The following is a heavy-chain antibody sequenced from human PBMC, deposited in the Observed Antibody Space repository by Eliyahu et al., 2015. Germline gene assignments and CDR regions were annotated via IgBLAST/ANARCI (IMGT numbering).Heavy chain of an antibody. CDR1: GFTFDDYA. Sequence: EVQLVESGGGLVQPGRSLRLSCAASGFTFDDYAMHWVRQAPGKGLEWVSGISWNSGSIGYADSVKGRFTISRDNAKNSLYLQMNSLRAEDTALYYCAKALGAKYSSGQGYWGQGTLVTVSS. V-gene: IGHV3-9*01. D-gene: IGHD6-19*01. CDR3: AKALGAKYSSGQGY. CDR2: ISWNSGSI. J-gene: IGHJ4*02.